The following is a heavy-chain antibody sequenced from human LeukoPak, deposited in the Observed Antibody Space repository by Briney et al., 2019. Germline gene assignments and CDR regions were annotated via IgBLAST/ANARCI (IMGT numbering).Heavy chain of an antibody. J-gene: IGHJ6*02. CDR1: GYTFTGYY. V-gene: IGHV1-2*02. Sequence: ASVKVSCKASGYTFTGYYMHWVRQAPGQGLEWMGWINPNSGGTNYAQKFQGRVTMTRDTSISTAYMELSRLRSDDTAVYYCARQGGAVDTAMVKDFYYYYGMDVWGQGTTVTVSS. CDR2: INPNSGGT. D-gene: IGHD5-18*01. CDR3: ARQGGAVDTAMVKDFYYYYGMDV.